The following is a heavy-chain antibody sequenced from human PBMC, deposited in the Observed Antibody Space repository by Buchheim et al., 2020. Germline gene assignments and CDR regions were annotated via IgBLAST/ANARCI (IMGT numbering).Heavy chain of an antibody. CDR3: ATAIVGATLVY. CDR1: GFTFSSYG. Sequence: QVQLVESGGGVVQPGRSLRLSCAASGFTFSSYGMHWVRQAPGKGLEWVAVISYDGSNKYYADSVKGRFTIYRDNSKNTLYMQINNLRAEDTAVYSCATAIVGATLVYWGQGTL. J-gene: IGHJ4*02. CDR2: ISYDGSNK. D-gene: IGHD1-26*01. V-gene: IGHV3-30*03.